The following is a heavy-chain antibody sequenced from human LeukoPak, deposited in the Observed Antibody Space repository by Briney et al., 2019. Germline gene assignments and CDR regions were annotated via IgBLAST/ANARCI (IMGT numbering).Heavy chain of an antibody. Sequence: GAPVKVSCTAAGYTFTSYGISWVRQAPGQGREGMGWISAYNGNTNYVQKLQGRVTMTTDPSTSTAYMELRSLRSDDTAVYYCARAIAVAGRLEFDYWGQGTLVTVSS. D-gene: IGHD6-19*01. J-gene: IGHJ4*02. CDR1: GYTFTSYG. V-gene: IGHV1-18*01. CDR2: ISAYNGNT. CDR3: ARAIAVAGRLEFDY.